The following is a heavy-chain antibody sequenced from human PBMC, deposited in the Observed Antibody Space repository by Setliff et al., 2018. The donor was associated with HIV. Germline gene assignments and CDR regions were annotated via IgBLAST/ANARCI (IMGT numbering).Heavy chain of an antibody. J-gene: IGHJ4*02. V-gene: IGHV3-48*03. D-gene: IGHD7-27*01. Sequence: GGSLRLSCAASGFTLSYYSMNWVRQAPGKGLEWISYISTSGSTIYYADSVKGRFTISRDNAKNSLYLQMNSLRSEDTAVYYCARGGPQTGDHSLALFWGQGTVVTVSS. CDR1: GFTLSYYS. CDR2: ISTSGSTI. CDR3: ARGGPQTGDHSLALF.